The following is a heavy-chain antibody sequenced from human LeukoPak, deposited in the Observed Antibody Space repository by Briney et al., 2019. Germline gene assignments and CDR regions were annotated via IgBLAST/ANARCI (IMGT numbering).Heavy chain of an antibody. J-gene: IGHJ4*02. CDR2: ISAYDGNT. CDR1: GYTFTSYG. V-gene: IGHV1-18*04. Sequence: ASVKVSCKASGYTFTSYGISWVRQAPGQGREWRGWISAYDGNTNYAQKLQGRVTMTTDTSTSTAYMELRSLRSDDTAVYYCARVLGITMVRGVIGHGLIDYWGQGTLVTVSS. D-gene: IGHD3-10*01. CDR3: ARVLGITMVRGVIGHGLIDY.